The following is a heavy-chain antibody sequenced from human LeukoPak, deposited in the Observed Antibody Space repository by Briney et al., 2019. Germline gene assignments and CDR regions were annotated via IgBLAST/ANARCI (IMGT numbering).Heavy chain of an antibody. CDR3: ARDVPGSIGTTARFDP. CDR2: ISTYNGNT. Sequence: GASVKVSCKSSGYTSSSYGISWMRQAPGQGLEWMGWISTYNGNTNYAQRFQGRVTVTTDTSTSTAYMELRTLTSDDTAVYYCARDVPGSIGTTARFDPWGQGTLVTVSS. J-gene: IGHJ5*02. V-gene: IGHV1-18*01. D-gene: IGHD1-1*01. CDR1: GYTSSSYG.